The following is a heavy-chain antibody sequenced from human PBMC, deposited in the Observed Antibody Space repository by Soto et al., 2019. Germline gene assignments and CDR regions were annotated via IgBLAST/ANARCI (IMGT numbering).Heavy chain of an antibody. J-gene: IGHJ6*02. CDR1: GGSISGHY. V-gene: IGHV4-59*11. D-gene: IGHD6-19*01. Sequence: QVQLQESGPRLLKPSETLSLTCTVSGGSISGHYWSWIRLPPGKGLEWVGSFYYSGSTDYSPSLQRRVTVAVDTSKNQFSLRLRSVTAADTAVYYCASAVPGAYGMDVWGQGTTVTVSS. CDR2: FYYSGST. CDR3: ASAVPGAYGMDV.